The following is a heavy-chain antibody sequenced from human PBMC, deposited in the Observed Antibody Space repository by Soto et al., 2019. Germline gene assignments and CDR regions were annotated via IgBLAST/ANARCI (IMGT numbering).Heavy chain of an antibody. Sequence: QVQLQESGPGLLKPSETLSLTCTVSVGSIRTYYWCWIRQPAGKGLEWIGRIYSTGSTNSNPSIQSRVTMSVDTSKNQLSLSPSSVTAADTAVYYCARIPPVGTSDYWGQGTLVTVSS. J-gene: IGHJ4*02. V-gene: IGHV4-4*07. CDR3: ARIPPVGTSDY. CDR1: VGSIRTYY. D-gene: IGHD1-26*01. CDR2: IYSTGST.